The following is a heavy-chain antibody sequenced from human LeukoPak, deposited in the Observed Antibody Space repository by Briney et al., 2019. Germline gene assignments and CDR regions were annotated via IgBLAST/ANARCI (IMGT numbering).Heavy chain of an antibody. D-gene: IGHD6-13*01. CDR2: ISNDGSNK. Sequence: PGGSLRLSCAASGFTFSSYGMHRVRQAPGKGLEWEAVISNDGSNKYYADSVKGRFTISRDNSKNTLYLQMNSLRAEDTAVYYCAKDQWMGSSWSSPENYFDYWGQGTLVTVSS. CDR3: AKDQWMGSSWSSPENYFDY. CDR1: GFTFSSYG. V-gene: IGHV3-30*18. J-gene: IGHJ4*02.